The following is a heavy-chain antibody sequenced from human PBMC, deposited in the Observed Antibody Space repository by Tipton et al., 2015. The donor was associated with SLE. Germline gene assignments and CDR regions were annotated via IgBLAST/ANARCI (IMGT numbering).Heavy chain of an antibody. Sequence: SLRLSCAASGFTFSNAWMSWVRQAPGKGLEWVGRIKSKTDGGTTDYAAPVKGRFTISRDDSKNTLYLQMNSLKTEDTAVYYCSTTIYGIGYMDVWGKGTTVTVSS. V-gene: IGHV3-15*01. CDR1: GFTFSNAW. D-gene: IGHD3-10*01. CDR2: IKSKTDGGTT. J-gene: IGHJ6*03. CDR3: STTIYGIGYMDV.